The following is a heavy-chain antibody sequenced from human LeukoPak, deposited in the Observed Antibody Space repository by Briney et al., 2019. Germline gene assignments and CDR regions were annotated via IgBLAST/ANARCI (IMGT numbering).Heavy chain of an antibody. J-gene: IGHJ3*02. CDR3: AKDSEVTKSSGWFRFAFDI. V-gene: IGHV3-9*03. Sequence: PGGSLRLSCAASGFTLDVYAMHWVRQAPGKGLEWVSGISWNSGSIGYADSVKGRFTISRDNAKNSLYLQMNSLRAEDMALYYCAKDSEVTKSSGWFRFAFDIWGQGTMVTVSS. CDR2: ISWNSGSI. CDR1: GFTLDVYA. D-gene: IGHD6-19*01.